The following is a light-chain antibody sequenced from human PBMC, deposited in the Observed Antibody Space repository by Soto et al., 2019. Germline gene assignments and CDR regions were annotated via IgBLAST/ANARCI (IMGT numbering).Light chain of an antibody. CDR3: QQYYSTPLT. CDR2: WAS. CDR1: QSVLYSSNNKNY. V-gene: IGKV4-1*01. Sequence: DIVMTQSPDSLAVSLGERATINCKSSQSVLYSSNNKNYLAWYQQKPGQPPKLLIYWASNRESGVPDRFSGSGSCTDFTLHISSLQAEDVAVYYCQQYYSTPLTFGPWTKVDIK. J-gene: IGKJ3*01.